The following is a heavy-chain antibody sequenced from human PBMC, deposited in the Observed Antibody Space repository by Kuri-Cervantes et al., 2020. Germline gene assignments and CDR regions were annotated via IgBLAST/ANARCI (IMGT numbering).Heavy chain of an antibody. Sequence: GGSLRLSCAASGFTVSSNYMSWVRQAPGKGLEWVSVIYSGGSTYYADSVKGRFTISRDNSKNTLYLQMNSLRAEDTAVYYCARELLDTYYFDYWGQGTLVTVSS. J-gene: IGHJ4*02. D-gene: IGHD1-1*01. CDR1: GFTVSSNY. V-gene: IGHV3-53*01. CDR2: IYSGGST. CDR3: ARELLDTYYFDY.